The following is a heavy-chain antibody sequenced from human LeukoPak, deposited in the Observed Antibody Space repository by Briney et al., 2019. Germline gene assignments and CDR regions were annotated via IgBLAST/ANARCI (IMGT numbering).Heavy chain of an antibody. CDR1: GYTFTGYC. CDR3: ASATYYDFWSGSRHPTEIFDY. CDR2: INPNSGGT. V-gene: IGHV1-2*02. J-gene: IGHJ4*02. Sequence: GASVKVSCKASGYTFTGYCMHWVRQAPGQGLEWMGWINPNSGGTNYAQKFQGRVTMTRDTSISTAYMELSRLRSDDTAVYYCASATYYDFWSGSRHPTEIFDYWGQGTLVTVSS. D-gene: IGHD3-3*01.